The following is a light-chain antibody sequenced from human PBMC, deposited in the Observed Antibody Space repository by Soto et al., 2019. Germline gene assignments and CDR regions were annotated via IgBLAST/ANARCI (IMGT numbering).Light chain of an antibody. Sequence: EIVMTQSPATLSVSPGERATLSCRASQSVSSNLAWYQQKPGQAPRLLIYGASTRATGIPARFSGSGSGTEFTLTISSLQPEDFAVYYCQQYNNWRWTFGQGTKVEIK. J-gene: IGKJ1*01. CDR2: GAS. V-gene: IGKV3-15*01. CDR3: QQYNNWRWT. CDR1: QSVSSN.